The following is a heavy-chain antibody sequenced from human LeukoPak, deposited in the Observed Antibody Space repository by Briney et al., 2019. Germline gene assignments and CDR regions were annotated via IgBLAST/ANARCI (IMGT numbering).Heavy chain of an antibody. Sequence: SETLSLTCTVSGVSISTYYRSWIRQPPGEGLEWVGYIYYSGSTNYNPSLKSRVTISVDTSKNQCSRKLSSVTAADTAVYYWVRGGRDVVLYWGQGTLGSASS. J-gene: IGHJ4*02. CDR2: IYYSGST. CDR3: VRGGRDVVLY. CDR1: GVSISTYY. D-gene: IGHD2-8*01. V-gene: IGHV4-59*08.